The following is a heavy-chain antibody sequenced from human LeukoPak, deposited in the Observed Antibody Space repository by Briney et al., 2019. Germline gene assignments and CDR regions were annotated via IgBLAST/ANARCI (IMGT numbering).Heavy chain of an antibody. CDR2: IYYSGST. CDR1: GGSISSSSYY. V-gene: IGHV4-39*07. Sequence: PSETLSLTCTVSGGSISSSSYYWGWIRRPPGKGLEWIGSIYYSGSTYYNPSLKSRVTISVDRSKNQFSLKLSSVTVADTAVYYCARGAPPQNWGQGTLVTVSS. CDR3: ARGAPPQN. J-gene: IGHJ4*02.